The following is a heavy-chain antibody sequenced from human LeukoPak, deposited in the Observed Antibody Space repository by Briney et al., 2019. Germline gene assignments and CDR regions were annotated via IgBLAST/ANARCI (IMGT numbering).Heavy chain of an antibody. Sequence: SETLSLTCTVSGGSISSGDYYWSWIRQPPGKGLEWIGYIYYSGSTYYNPSLKSRVTISVGTSKNQFSLKLSSVTAADTAVYYCGASIAAAGTKGLDAFDIWGQGTMVTVSS. D-gene: IGHD6-13*01. V-gene: IGHV4-30-4*08. J-gene: IGHJ3*02. CDR3: GASIAAAGTKGLDAFDI. CDR1: GGSISSGDYY. CDR2: IYYSGST.